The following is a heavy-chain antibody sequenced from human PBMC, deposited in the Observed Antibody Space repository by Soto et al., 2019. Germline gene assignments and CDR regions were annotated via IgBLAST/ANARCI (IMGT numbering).Heavy chain of an antibody. V-gene: IGHV4-59*01. CDR1: GASSTTYY. CDR3: ARDLKEYCSDGKCNWFDP. J-gene: IGHJ5*02. D-gene: IGHD2-15*01. Sequence: AETLSLTCTVSGASSTTYYWSWIRQPPGKGLEWIGYISYSGSTDYNPSLKSRVTISFDASKNQISLQVRSATAADAAVYYCARDLKEYCSDGKCNWFDPWGQGTLVTVSS. CDR2: ISYSGST.